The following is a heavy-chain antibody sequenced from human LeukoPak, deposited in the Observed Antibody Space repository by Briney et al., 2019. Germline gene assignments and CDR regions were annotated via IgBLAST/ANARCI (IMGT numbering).Heavy chain of an antibody. CDR3: ARLLWFGESLSFDP. D-gene: IGHD3-10*01. CDR1: GGSISSYY. V-gene: IGHV4-59*01. Sequence: PSETLSLTCTVSGGSISSYYWSWIRQPPGKGLEWIGYIYYSGSTNYNPSLKSRVTISVDTSKNQFSLKLSSVTAADTAVYYCARLLWFGESLSFDPGGQGTLVTVSS. J-gene: IGHJ5*02. CDR2: IYYSGST.